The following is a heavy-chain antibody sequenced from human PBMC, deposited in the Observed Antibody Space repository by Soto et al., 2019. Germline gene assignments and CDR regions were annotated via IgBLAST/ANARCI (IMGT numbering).Heavy chain of an antibody. CDR1: GFTFSSYA. CDR2: ISSNGGST. D-gene: IGHD2-8*01. Sequence: GGSLHLSCSSSGFTFSSYAMHWVRQAPGKGLEYVSAISSNGGSTYYADSVKGRFTISRDNSKNTLYLQMSSLRAEDTAVYYCVKGMGYYYYYGMDVWGQGTTVTVSS. J-gene: IGHJ6*02. V-gene: IGHV3-64D*06. CDR3: VKGMGYYYYYGMDV.